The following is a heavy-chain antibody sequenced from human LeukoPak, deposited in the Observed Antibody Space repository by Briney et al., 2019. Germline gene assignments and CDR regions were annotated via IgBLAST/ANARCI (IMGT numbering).Heavy chain of an antibody. Sequence: GGSLRLSCAASGFTFSSYSMNWVRQAPGKGLEWVSSISSSSSYIYYADSVKGRFTFSRDNAKNSLYLQMSSLKVEDTAVYYCARDCWRAAPGTCFDYWGQGTLITVSS. V-gene: IGHV3-21*01. CDR2: ISSSSSYI. D-gene: IGHD6-13*01. CDR3: ARDCWRAAPGTCFDY. CDR1: GFTFSSYS. J-gene: IGHJ4*02.